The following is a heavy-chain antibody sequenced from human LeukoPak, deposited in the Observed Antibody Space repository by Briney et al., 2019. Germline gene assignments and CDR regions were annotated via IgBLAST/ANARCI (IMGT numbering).Heavy chain of an antibody. D-gene: IGHD5-12*01. V-gene: IGHV3-30*03. Sequence: GGSLRLSCAASGFTFSSYGMHWVRQAPGKGLEWVAVISYDGSNKYYADSVKGRFTISRDNSKNTLYLQMNSLRAEDTAVYYCASSLMGIVALNYWGQGTLVTVSS. CDR3: ASSLMGIVALNY. CDR1: GFTFSSYG. J-gene: IGHJ4*02. CDR2: ISYDGSNK.